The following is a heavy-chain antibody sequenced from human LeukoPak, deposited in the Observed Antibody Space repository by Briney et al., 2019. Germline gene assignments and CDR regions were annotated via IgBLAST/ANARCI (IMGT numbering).Heavy chain of an antibody. D-gene: IGHD6-13*01. CDR1: GFTFSSYA. CDR3: ARVGSSSWYQWYFDY. CDR2: ISYDGSNK. J-gene: IGHJ4*02. V-gene: IGHV3-30-3*01. Sequence: GGFLRLSCAASGFTFSSYAMHWVRQAPGKGLEWVAVISYDGSNKYYADSVKGRFTISRDNSKNTLYLQMNSLRAEDTAVYYCARVGSSSWYQWYFDYWGQGTLVTVSS.